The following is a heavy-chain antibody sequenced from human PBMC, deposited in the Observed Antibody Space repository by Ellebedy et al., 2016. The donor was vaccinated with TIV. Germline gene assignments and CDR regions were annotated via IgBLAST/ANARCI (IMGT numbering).Heavy chain of an antibody. CDR3: ARGRQSFDTTAFYLDS. CDR2: INHSGST. D-gene: IGHD3-22*01. Sequence: SETLPLTXAVYGGSFSGYYWTWIRQPPGKGLEWIGEINHSGSTNYNPSLKSRVTISVDTSKNQFSLRLSSVTAADTGVYYCARGRQSFDTTAFYLDSWGQGTLVTVSS. J-gene: IGHJ5*01. V-gene: IGHV4-34*01. CDR1: GGSFSGYY.